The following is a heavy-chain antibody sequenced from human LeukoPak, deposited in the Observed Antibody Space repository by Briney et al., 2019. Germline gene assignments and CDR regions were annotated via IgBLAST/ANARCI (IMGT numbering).Heavy chain of an antibody. D-gene: IGHD3-16*02. CDR1: GYSFTSYW. V-gene: IGHV5-51*01. Sequence: GGSLKISCKGSGYSFTSYWIGWVRQMPGKGLEWMGIIYPGDCDTRYSSSFQGQVTITADKIIRTAYLQWSSLKASDTAMYYCARRVGYNCDYWGQGTLVTVSS. J-gene: IGHJ4*02. CDR2: IYPGDCDT. CDR3: ARRVGYNCDY.